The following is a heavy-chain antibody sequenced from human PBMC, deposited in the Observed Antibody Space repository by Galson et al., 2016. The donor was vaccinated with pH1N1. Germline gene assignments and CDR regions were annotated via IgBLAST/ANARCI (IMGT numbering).Heavy chain of an antibody. D-gene: IGHD1-26*01. CDR3: ARLARGERLFYFDY. J-gene: IGHJ4*02. V-gene: IGHV4-39*01. CDR2: IYYSGST. Sequence: ETLSLPCTVSGGSISSSSYYWGWIRQPPGKGLEWIGSIYYSGSTYYNPSLKSRVTISVDTSRNQFSLKLSSVTAADTAVYYCARLARGERLFYFDYWGQGTLVTVSS. CDR1: GGSISSSSYY.